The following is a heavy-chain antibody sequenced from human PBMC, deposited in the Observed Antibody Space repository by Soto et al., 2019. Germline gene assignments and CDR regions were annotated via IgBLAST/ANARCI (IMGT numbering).Heavy chain of an antibody. V-gene: IGHV4-4*02. CDR2: MHHSGSI. D-gene: IGHD5-18*01. J-gene: IGHJ6*02. CDR3: ACIFSGGYSYGLYYYGLAV. CDR1: GDSISNNKW. Sequence: SETLSLTCSVSGDSISNNKWWSWVRQPPGKGLEWIGEMHHSGSIHYNASLKSRATLSVDKSRNQFSLQLTSVTAADTAVYYCACIFSGGYSYGLYYYGLAVWGQVTTVSVS.